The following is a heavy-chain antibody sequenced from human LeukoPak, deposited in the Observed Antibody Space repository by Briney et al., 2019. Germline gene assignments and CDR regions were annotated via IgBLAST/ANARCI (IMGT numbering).Heavy chain of an antibody. V-gene: IGHV3-21*06. CDR1: GFTFSSYA. CDR3: ARDVSLDF. CDR2: ISTDNSYR. J-gene: IGHJ4*02. Sequence: PGGSLRLSCAASGFTFSSYAMSWVRQAPGKGLEWVSSISTDNSYRHYADSVKGRFTTSRDNPKNSLYLQMNTLRAEDTAVYYCARDVSLDFWGQGTLVTVSS.